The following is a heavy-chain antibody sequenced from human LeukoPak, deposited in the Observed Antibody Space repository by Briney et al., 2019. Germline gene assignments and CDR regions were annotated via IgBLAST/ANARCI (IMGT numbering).Heavy chain of an antibody. V-gene: IGHV3-48*03. D-gene: IGHD5-18*01. Sequence: GGSLRLSCAASGFTFSSYEMNWVRQAPGKGLEWVSYISSSGNTIYYADSVKGRFTISRDNAKNSLYLQMNSLRAEDTAVYYCARDDSYGLDYWGQGTRVTVSS. CDR3: ARDDSYGLDY. CDR2: ISSSGNTI. CDR1: GFTFSSYE. J-gene: IGHJ4*02.